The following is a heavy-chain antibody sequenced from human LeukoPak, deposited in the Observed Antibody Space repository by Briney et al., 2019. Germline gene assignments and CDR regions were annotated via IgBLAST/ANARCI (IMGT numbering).Heavy chain of an antibody. Sequence: GGSLRLSCAASGFTVISNYMSWVRQAPGKGLEWVSIIYSGGSTYYADSVKGRFTISRDNSKSTLYLQMNSLRAEDTAVYYCARGIAAAGLAYFDYWGQGTLVTVSS. D-gene: IGHD6-13*01. CDR2: IYSGGST. CDR1: GFTVISNY. CDR3: ARGIAAAGLAYFDY. J-gene: IGHJ4*02. V-gene: IGHV3-53*01.